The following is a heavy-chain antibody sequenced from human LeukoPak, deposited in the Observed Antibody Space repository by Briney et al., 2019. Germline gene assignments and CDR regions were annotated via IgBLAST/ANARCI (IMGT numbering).Heavy chain of an antibody. V-gene: IGHV1-2*06. CDR1: GFTFTGYY. D-gene: IGHD6-6*01. Sequence: ASVKVSCKPSGFTFTGYYMHWVRQAPGQGLEWMGRINPNSGGTNYAQKFQGRVTMTRDTSNSTAYMELSRLRSDDTAVYYCARDSRIAARPKGPDYWGQGTLVTVSS. CDR2: INPNSGGT. J-gene: IGHJ4*02. CDR3: ARDSRIAARPKGPDY.